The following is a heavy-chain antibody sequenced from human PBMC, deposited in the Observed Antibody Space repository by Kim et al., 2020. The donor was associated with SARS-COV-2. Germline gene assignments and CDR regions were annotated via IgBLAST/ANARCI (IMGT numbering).Heavy chain of an antibody. J-gene: IGHJ4*02. Sequence: TYGDGWDHYSDSVKGRFTISRDNSKNTIYLQMSSLTVDDTATYYCVRFEHWSQGALVTVSS. CDR3: VRFEH. CDR2: TYGDGWD. V-gene: IGHV3-53*01.